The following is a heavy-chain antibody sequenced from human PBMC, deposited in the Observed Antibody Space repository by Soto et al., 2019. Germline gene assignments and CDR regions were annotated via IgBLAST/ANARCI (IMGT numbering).Heavy chain of an antibody. J-gene: IGHJ5*02. CDR3: VLTIFGENWFDP. CDR1: GFTFSGSA. Sequence: PGGSLRLSCAASGFTFSGSAMHWVRQASGKGLEWVGRIRSKANSCATAYAASVKGRFTISRDDSKNTAYLQMNSLKTEDKAVYYCVLTIFGENWFDPWGQGTLVTVPQ. CDR2: IRSKANSCAT. D-gene: IGHD3-3*01. V-gene: IGHV3-73*01.